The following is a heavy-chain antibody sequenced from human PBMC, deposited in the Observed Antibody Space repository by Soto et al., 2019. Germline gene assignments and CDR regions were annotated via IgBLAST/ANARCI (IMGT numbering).Heavy chain of an antibody. CDR1: GGSISSTNYY. D-gene: IGHD1-26*01. CDR2: IYYSGST. CDR3: ARLFPHSGSYLDY. J-gene: IGHJ4*02. Sequence: QLQLQESGPGLVKPSETLSLTCTVSGGSISSTNYYWGWIRQPPGKGLEWIGSIYYSGSTYYNPSLKIRVTRSVDTSKNQFSLKLSSVTAADTAVYYCARLFPHSGSYLDYWGQGTLVTVSS. V-gene: IGHV4-39*01.